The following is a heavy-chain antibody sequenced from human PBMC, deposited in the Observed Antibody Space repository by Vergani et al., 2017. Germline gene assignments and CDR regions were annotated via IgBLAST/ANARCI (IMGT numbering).Heavy chain of an antibody. Sequence: EVQLMESGGGWAQPGGSLRLSCEASGFSFPGYAMSWVRQAPGKGLEWVGRIRNKANDYTTQYAASVKGRFTISRDDSKSIAYLQMNNLQTEDTAMYYCVRDQVTMLRGSDALDIWGQGTMVTVSS. V-gene: IGHV3-49*04. CDR3: VRDQVTMLRGSDALDI. D-gene: IGHD3-10*01. CDR1: GFSFPGYA. J-gene: IGHJ3*02. CDR2: IRNKANDYTT.